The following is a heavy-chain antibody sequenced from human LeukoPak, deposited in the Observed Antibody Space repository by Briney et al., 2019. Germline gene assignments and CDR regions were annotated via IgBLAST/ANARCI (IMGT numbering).Heavy chain of an antibody. CDR1: GGSFSGYY. CDR2: INHSGST. V-gene: IGHV4-34*01. Sequence: SETLSFTCAVYGGSFSGYYWSWIRQPPGKGLEWIGEINHSGSTNYNPSLKSRVTISVDTSKNQFSLKLSSVTAADTAVYYCARESAYSSGWYSGLNWFDPWGQGTLVTVSS. D-gene: IGHD6-19*01. J-gene: IGHJ5*02. CDR3: ARESAYSSGWYSGLNWFDP.